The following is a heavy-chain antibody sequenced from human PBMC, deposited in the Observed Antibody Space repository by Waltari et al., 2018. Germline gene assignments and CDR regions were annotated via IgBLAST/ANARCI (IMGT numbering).Heavy chain of an antibody. D-gene: IGHD4-17*01. CDR2: IYTSGSN. CDR3: ARTTVTREVAFDI. J-gene: IGHJ3*02. V-gene: IGHV4-61*09. Sequence: QVQLQESVPGLVKPSQTLSLTCTVPGGSISSGSYSWSWIRQPAGKGLEWIGHIYTSGSNNYNPALKSRVTISVDTSKNQFSLKLSCVTAADTAVYYCARTTVTREVAFDIWGQGTMVTVSS. CDR1: GGSISSGSYS.